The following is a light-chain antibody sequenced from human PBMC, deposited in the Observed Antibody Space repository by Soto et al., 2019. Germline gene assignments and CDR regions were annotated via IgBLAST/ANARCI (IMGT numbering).Light chain of an antibody. Sequence: QSALTQPASVSGSPGQSITISCTATSSDVGGYNYVSWYQQHPGKAPKLMIYDVSNRPSGVSNRFSGSKSGNTASLTVSGLQAEDEAGYYCSSCTSSGTVFGGGTKVTVL. CDR1: SSDVGGYNY. J-gene: IGLJ2*01. V-gene: IGLV2-14*01. CDR3: SSCTSSGTV. CDR2: DVS.